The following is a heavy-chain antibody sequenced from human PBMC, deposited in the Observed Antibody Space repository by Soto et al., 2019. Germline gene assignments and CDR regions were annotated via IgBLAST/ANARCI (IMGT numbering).Heavy chain of an antibody. CDR2: IIPIFGTA. D-gene: IGHD2-21*01. J-gene: IGHJ4*02. CDR3: AREGGGENSIPYYFDY. V-gene: IGHV1-69*12. Sequence: QVQLVQSGAEVKKPGTSVKVSCKASGGTFSSYAISWVRQAPGQGLEWMGGIIPIFGTANYAQKFQGRVTITADESTSTAYMELSSLRSEDTAVYYCAREGGGENSIPYYFDYWGQGTLVTVSS. CDR1: GGTFSSYA.